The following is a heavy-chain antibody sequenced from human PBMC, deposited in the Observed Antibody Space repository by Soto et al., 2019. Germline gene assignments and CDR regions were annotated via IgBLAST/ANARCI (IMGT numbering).Heavy chain of an antibody. V-gene: IGHV3-30-3*01. CDR1: GFTFSSYA. CDR2: ISYDGSNK. J-gene: IGHJ3*02. CDR3: ARVGRYGSAFDI. D-gene: IGHD3-10*01. Sequence: XGSLRLSCAASGFTFSSYAMHWVRQAPGKGLEWVAVISYDGSNKYYADSVKGRFTISRDNSKNTLYLQMNSLRAEDTAVYYCARVGRYGSAFDIWGQGTMVTVSS.